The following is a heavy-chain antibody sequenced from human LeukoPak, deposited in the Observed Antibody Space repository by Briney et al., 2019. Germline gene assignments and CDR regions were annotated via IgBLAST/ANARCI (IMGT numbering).Heavy chain of an antibody. V-gene: IGHV3-48*01. CDR3: ARGSGSYFAYYYYYYMDV. Sequence: GGSLRLSCAASGFTFSSYSMNWVRQAPGKGLEWVSYISSSSSSTIYYADSVKGRFTISRDNAKNSLYLQMNSLRAEDTAVYYCARGSGSYFAYYYYYYMDVWGKGTTVTVSS. D-gene: IGHD3-10*01. CDR2: ISSSSSSTI. CDR1: GFTFSSYS. J-gene: IGHJ6*03.